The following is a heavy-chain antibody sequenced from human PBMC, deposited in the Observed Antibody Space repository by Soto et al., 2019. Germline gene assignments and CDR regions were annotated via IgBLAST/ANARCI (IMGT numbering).Heavy chain of an antibody. CDR2: ISGSGGRT. Sequence: EVQLLESGGGLVQPGGSLRLSCAASGFTFSNYAMSWARQAPGKGPEWVSCISGSGGRTYYADSVKGRFTISRDNPKNTLYLQMNSLRVEDTAVYYCARSYRSGTWDAFDIWGQGTMVTVSS. J-gene: IGHJ3*02. D-gene: IGHD3-10*01. CDR1: GFTFSNYA. V-gene: IGHV3-23*01. CDR3: ARSYRSGTWDAFDI.